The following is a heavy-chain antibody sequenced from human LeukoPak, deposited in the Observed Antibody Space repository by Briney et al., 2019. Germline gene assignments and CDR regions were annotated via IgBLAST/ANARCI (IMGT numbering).Heavy chain of an antibody. V-gene: IGHV1-69*05. D-gene: IGHD6-19*01. CDR2: IIPIFGTA. CDR3: AGVRAVAGTHDY. J-gene: IGHJ4*02. Sequence: ASVKVSCKASGGTFSSYAISWVRQAPGQGLEWMGGIIPIFGTANYAQKFQGRVTITTDESTSTAYMELSSLRSEDTAVYYCAGVRAVAGTHDYWGQGTLVTVSS. CDR1: GGTFSSYA.